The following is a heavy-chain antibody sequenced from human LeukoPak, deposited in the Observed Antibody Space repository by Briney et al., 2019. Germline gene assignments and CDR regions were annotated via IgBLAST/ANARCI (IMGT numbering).Heavy chain of an antibody. Sequence: QPGGSLRLSCAASGFTFSSYWMHWVRQAPGKGRVWVSRINSDGRSTSYADSLKGRFTISRYNAKNTLYLKMNSLRAEDTAVYYCAREGRGTISHDGYWGQGTLVTVSS. D-gene: IGHD3-3*01. CDR2: INSDGRST. J-gene: IGHJ4*02. V-gene: IGHV3-74*01. CDR1: GFTFSSYW. CDR3: AREGRGTISHDGY.